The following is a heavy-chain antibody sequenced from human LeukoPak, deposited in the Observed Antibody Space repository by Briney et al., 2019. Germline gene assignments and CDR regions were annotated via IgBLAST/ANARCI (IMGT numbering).Heavy chain of an antibody. CDR2: ISSSSSYI. Sequence: GGSLRLSCAASGFTFSSYGMSWVRQAPGKGLEWVSSISSSSSYIYYADSMKGRFTISRDNAKNSLYLQMNSLRAEDTAVYYCARASSSWYYFDYWGQGTLVTVSS. D-gene: IGHD6-13*01. CDR1: GFTFSSYG. V-gene: IGHV3-21*04. J-gene: IGHJ4*02. CDR3: ARASSSWYYFDY.